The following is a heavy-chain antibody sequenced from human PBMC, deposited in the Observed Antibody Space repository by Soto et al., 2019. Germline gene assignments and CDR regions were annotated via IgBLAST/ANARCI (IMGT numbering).Heavy chain of an antibody. CDR3: ARLYCTRTSCFTDY. CDR2: ISYRAST. CDR1: GGSVSSDSCY. D-gene: IGHD2-2*01. V-gene: IGHV4-61*01. J-gene: IGHJ4*02. Sequence: QVQLQESGPGLVKPSETLSLTCTVSGGSVSSDSCYWSWIRQPPGKGLECIGYISYRASTTYNPSLKSRVTISVDTSKNQFSLKLSSVTAADTAVYYCARLYCTRTSCFTDYWGQGTLVTVSS.